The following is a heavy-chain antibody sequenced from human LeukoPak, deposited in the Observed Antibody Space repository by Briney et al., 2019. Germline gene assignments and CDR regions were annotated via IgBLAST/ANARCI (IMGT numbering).Heavy chain of an antibody. CDR2: INPNSGDT. D-gene: IGHD5-12*01. J-gene: IGHJ5*02. CDR1: GYTFTDYY. Sequence: GASVKVSCRASGYTFTDYYMHWVRQAPGQGLEWMGRINPNSGDTNYAQKFQGRVTMTRDTSISTAYMELSRLRSEDTAVYYCARGGIVYSGYDVPWFDPWGQGTLVTVSS. CDR3: ARGGIVYSGYDVPWFDP. V-gene: IGHV1-2*06.